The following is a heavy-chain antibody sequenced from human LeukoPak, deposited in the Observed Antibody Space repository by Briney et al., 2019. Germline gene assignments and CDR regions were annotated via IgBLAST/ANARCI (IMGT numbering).Heavy chain of an antibody. Sequence: GGSLRLSCAASEITLRNDGMSWVRQAPGKGLEWVGRMKSEIDGGTADYAAPVKGRFTISRDDSQNTVFLEMSSLKIEDTAVYYCASTGRSPAYDGGFFLHYYYMDVWGKGTTVIVSS. D-gene: IGHD2-15*01. CDR1: EITLRNDG. CDR3: ASTGRSPAYDGGFFLHYYYMDV. J-gene: IGHJ6*03. CDR2: MKSEIDGGTA. V-gene: IGHV3-15*01.